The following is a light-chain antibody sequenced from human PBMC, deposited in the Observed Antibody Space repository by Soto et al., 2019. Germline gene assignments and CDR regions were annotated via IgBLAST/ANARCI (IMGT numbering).Light chain of an antibody. CDR2: GHS. CDR3: AAWDDSLHVV. J-gene: IGLJ2*01. CDR1: NSNIGAGYD. V-gene: IGLV1-40*01. Sequence: QSVLTQPPSVSGAPGQRVNIACTGSNSNIGAGYDVHWYRQSPGTAPKLLLSGHSHRPSGVPDRFSGSKSGTSASLAISGLQSEDETHYYCAAWDDSLHVVFGGGTKVTVL.